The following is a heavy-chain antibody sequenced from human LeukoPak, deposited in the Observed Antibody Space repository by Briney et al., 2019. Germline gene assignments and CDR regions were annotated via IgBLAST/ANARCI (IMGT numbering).Heavy chain of an antibody. CDR3: ARHGDSGRYYFDY. V-gene: IGHV4-39*01. D-gene: IGHD1-26*01. CDR1: GGSIGSSSYY. CDR2: IYYSGST. Sequence: SETLSLTCTVSGGSIGSSSYYWGWIRQPPGKGLNWIGSIYYSGSTYYNPSLKSRVTISVDTSKNQFSLKLSSVTAADTAVYYCARHGDSGRYYFDYWGQGTLVTVSS. J-gene: IGHJ4*02.